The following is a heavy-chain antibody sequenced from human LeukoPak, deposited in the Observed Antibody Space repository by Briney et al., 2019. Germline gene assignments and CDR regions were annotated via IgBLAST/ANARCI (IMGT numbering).Heavy chain of an antibody. J-gene: IGHJ3*01. CDR1: GGPISSYS. CDR2: IYTTGRP. CDR3: VRNYYDSESRDAFDV. V-gene: IGHV4-4*09. Sequence: SETLSLTCTVSGGPISSYSWSWIRQPPGKGLEWIGWIYTTGRPNYNPSLKSRATISIDTSKNQFSLKLSSVTAADTAVYFCVRNYYDSESRDAFDVWGQGTMVTVSS. D-gene: IGHD3-10*01.